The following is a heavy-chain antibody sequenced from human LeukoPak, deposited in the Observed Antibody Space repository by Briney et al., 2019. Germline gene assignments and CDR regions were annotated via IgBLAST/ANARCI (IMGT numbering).Heavy chain of an antibody. Sequence: SQTLSLTCAVSGASISSGSYYWTWLRQPAGKGLEWIGRIYTSGSTNYNPSLKSRVTMSVDTSKNQFSLKLSSVTAADTAVYYCAREVHGQITIFGVVPTSGAFDIWGQGTMVTVSS. J-gene: IGHJ3*02. V-gene: IGHV4-61*02. CDR2: IYTSGST. CDR3: AREVHGQITIFGVVPTSGAFDI. D-gene: IGHD3-3*01. CDR1: GASISSGSYY.